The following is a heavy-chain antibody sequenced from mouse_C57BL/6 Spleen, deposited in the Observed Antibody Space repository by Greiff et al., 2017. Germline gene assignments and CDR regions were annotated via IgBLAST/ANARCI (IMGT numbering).Heavy chain of an antibody. Sequence: EVQLQQSGPELVKPGASVKISCKASGYTFTDYYMNWVKQSHGKSLEWIGDINPNNGGTSYNQKFKGKATLTVDKSSSTAYMELRSLTSEDSAVYYCARIDTTVVVHWYFDVWGTGTTVTVSS. J-gene: IGHJ1*03. V-gene: IGHV1-26*01. CDR2: INPNNGGT. CDR1: GYTFTDYY. CDR3: ARIDTTVVVHWYFDV. D-gene: IGHD1-1*01.